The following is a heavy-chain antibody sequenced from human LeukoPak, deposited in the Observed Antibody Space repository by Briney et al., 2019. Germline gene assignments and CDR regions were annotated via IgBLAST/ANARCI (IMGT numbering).Heavy chain of an antibody. CDR3: ASGSMVRTFDY. J-gene: IGHJ4*02. D-gene: IGHD3-10*01. CDR2: IYHSGST. V-gene: IGHV4-38-2*02. CDR1: GYSISGGFC. Sequence: SETLSLTCTVSGYSISGGFCWGWIRQPPGKGLEWIGSIYHSGSTNYNPSLKSRVTISVDKSKNQFSLKLSSVTAADTAVYYCASGSMVRTFDYWGQGTLVTVSS.